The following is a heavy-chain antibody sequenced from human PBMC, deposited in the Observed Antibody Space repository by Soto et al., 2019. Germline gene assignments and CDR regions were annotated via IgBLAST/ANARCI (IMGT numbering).Heavy chain of an antibody. CDR2: IYYIETT. CDR3: ARQRGRSLDY. D-gene: IGHD3-3*01. J-gene: IGHJ4*02. Sequence: SETLSLTCTVSGGSISSSYWSWIRQSPRKGLEWIGYIYYIETTNNRPTSYNPSLNGRVTISVDTSKNQFSLKLNSVTAADTAVYYCARQRGRSLDYWGQGTLVTVSS. V-gene: IGHV4-59*08. CDR1: GGSISSSY.